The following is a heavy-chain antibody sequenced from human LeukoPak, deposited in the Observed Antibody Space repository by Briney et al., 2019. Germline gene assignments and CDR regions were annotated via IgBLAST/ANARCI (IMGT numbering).Heavy chain of an antibody. J-gene: IGHJ4*02. CDR3: ARGPNYPSPSPFDY. D-gene: IGHD5-24*01. Sequence: ASETLSLTCTVSGGSISSYYWSWIRQPPGKGLEWIGCIYYSGSTDYNPSLKSRVTISVDTSKDQFSLKLSSVTAADTAVYYCARGPNYPSPSPFDYWGQGTLVTVSS. CDR1: GGSISSYY. CDR2: IYYSGST. V-gene: IGHV4-59*08.